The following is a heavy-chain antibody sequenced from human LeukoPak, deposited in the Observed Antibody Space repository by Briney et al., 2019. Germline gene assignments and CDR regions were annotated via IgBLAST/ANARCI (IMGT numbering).Heavy chain of an antibody. CDR1: GYTSSSLD. V-gene: IGHV1-8*01. D-gene: IGHD5-18*01. CDR3: ARYIQGVGFDI. J-gene: IGHJ3*02. Sequence: GASVKVSCKASGYTSSSLDINWVRQATGRGLEWLGWMNPRDDTGYAQRFQGRVTLTRDRSTNTAYMEISSLTSDDTAVYYCARYIQGVGFDIWGQGTMVTVSA. CDR2: MNPRDDT.